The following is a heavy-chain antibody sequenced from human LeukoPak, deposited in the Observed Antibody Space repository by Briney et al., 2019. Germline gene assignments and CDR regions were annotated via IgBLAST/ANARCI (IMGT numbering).Heavy chain of an antibody. CDR2: IYHSGST. CDR1: GYSISSGYY. Sequence: TSETLSLTCTVSGYSISSGYYWGWIRQPPGKGLEWIGSIYHSGSTYYNPSLKSRVTISVDTSKNQFSLKLSSVTAADTAVYYCARGDWTSTGGAFDIWGQGTMVTVSS. CDR3: ARGDWTSTGGAFDI. J-gene: IGHJ3*02. D-gene: IGHD1-1*01. V-gene: IGHV4-38-2*02.